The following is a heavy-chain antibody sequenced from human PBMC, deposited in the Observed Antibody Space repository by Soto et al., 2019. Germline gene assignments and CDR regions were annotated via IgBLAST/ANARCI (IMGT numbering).Heavy chain of an antibody. J-gene: IGHJ5*01. V-gene: IGHV3-30*03. CDR2: ISNDGLAQ. D-gene: IGHD3-3*01. CDR1: TVTINVHV. Sequence: PGGSLRLSCTSSTVTINVHVIQWVRQAPGKGLEWVAFISNDGLAQYYADSVKGRFTISRDYSKNTVDLPMTSLRNEETAVYYWTRDIWSGDDKWFYSWGPGTMVTVYS. CDR3: TRDIWSGDDKWFYS.